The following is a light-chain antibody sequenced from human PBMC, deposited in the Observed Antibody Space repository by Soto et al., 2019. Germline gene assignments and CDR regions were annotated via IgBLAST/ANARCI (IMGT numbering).Light chain of an antibody. CDR1: SSDIGGYNY. J-gene: IGLJ1*01. V-gene: IGLV2-14*01. Sequence: QSALNQPASVSGSPGQSIAISCTGTSSDIGGYNYVSWYQQHPGKAPKLMIYEVTIRPSGISNRFSGSKSGNTASLTISGLQAEDEADYFCTSFTSTSSLYVFGTGTKVTVL. CDR2: EVT. CDR3: TSFTSTSSLYV.